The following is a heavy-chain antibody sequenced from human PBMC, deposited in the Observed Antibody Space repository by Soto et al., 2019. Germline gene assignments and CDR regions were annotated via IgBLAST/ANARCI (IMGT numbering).Heavy chain of an antibody. J-gene: IGHJ6*02. D-gene: IGHD6-19*01. CDR3: AKDQWLVLRYYYYGMDV. V-gene: IGHV3-30*18. CDR1: GFTFSSYG. Sequence: YLRLSCAASGFTFSSYGMHWVRQAPGKGLEWVAVIPYDGSNKYYADSVKGRFTISRDNSKNTLYLQMNSLRAEDTAVYYCAKDQWLVLRYYYYGMDVWGQGTTVTVSS. CDR2: IPYDGSNK.